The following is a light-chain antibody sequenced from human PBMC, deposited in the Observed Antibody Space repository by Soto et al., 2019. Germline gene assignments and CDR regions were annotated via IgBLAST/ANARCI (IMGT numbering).Light chain of an antibody. J-gene: IGLJ2*01. CDR2: LYSDGSH. Sequence: QSVRTQSPSASASLGASVNLTCTVSGGHSSNAIAWHQQQPEKGPRYLMKLYSDGSHNKGDGIPDRFSGSSSGAERYLTISSLQSEDEADYYCQTWGTGMGLFGGGTKLTVL. CDR3: QTWGTGMGL. CDR1: GGHSSNA. V-gene: IGLV4-69*01.